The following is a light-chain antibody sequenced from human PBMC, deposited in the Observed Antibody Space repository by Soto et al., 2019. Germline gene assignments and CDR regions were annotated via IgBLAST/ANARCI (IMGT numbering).Light chain of an antibody. V-gene: IGKV1-5*01. Sequence: DIQMTQSPSSLSASVGDRFTMTCRSSQYIGDFLNWYQQTPGKAPKPLICGASNLHIGVPSRFSGSGSGTEFTLTISSLQPDDFATYYCQQYNSYWTFGQGTKVDIK. CDR1: QYIGDF. J-gene: IGKJ1*01. CDR3: QQYNSYWT. CDR2: GAS.